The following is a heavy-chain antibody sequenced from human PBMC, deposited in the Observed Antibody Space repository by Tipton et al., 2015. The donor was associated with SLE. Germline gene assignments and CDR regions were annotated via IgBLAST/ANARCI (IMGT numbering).Heavy chain of an antibody. D-gene: IGHD2-15*01. CDR2: IHYRGTT. V-gene: IGHV4-39*01. Sequence: TLSLTCTVSGGSISTSSFYWGWIRQPPGKGLEWIGNIHYRGTTYYNPPLKSRVTLSVDTSKNQFSLILSSVTAADTAVYYCARASYCSGGSCYWFDPWGQGTLVIVSS. J-gene: IGHJ5*02. CDR1: GGSISTSSFY. CDR3: ARASYCSGGSCYWFDP.